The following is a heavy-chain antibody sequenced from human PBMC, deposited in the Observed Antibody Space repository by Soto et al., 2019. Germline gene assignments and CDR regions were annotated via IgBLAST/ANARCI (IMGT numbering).Heavy chain of an antibody. CDR2: IYYSGST. CDR3: ARRGRFNGDAFDI. V-gene: IGHV4-39*01. J-gene: IGHJ3*02. Sequence: SETLSLTCTVSGGTISSSSYYWGWIRQPPGKGLEWIGSIYYSGSTYYNPSLKSRVTISVDTPKNQFSLKLSSVTAADTAVYYCARRGRFNGDAFDIWGQGTMVTVSS. CDR1: GGTISSSSYY.